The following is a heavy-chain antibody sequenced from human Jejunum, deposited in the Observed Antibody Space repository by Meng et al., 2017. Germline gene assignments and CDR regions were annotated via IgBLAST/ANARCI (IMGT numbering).Heavy chain of an antibody. CDR1: GFTFSTYS. CDR3: ARIRVERATGTAFDI. CDR2: ISSTSSYI. D-gene: IGHD5-24*01. Sequence: GGSLRLSCAASGFTFSTYSMTWVRQAPGKGLEWVSSISSTSSYIYYADSVKGRFTTSRDNAQNSLYLQMNSLRAEDTAIYYCARIRVERATGTAFDIWGQGTMVTVSS. J-gene: IGHJ3*02. V-gene: IGHV3-21*01.